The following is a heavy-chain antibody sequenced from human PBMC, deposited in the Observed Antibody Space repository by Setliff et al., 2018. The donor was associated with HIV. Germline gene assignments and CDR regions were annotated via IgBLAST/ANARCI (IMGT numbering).Heavy chain of an antibody. Sequence: ASVKVSCKASGYTFTSYDINWVRQATGRGLEWMGWMNPNSGNTNYAQKLQGRVTMTTDTSTSTAYMELRSLRSDDTAVYYCARDRRHTYFDYWGQGTLVTVSS. V-gene: IGHV1-18*01. J-gene: IGHJ4*02. CDR1: GYTFTSYD. CDR2: MNPNSGNT. CDR3: ARDRRHTYFDY.